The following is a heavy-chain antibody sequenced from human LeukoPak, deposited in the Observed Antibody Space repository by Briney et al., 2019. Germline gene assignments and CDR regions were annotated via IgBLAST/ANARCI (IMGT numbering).Heavy chain of an antibody. CDR3: ARAFYGDYYYYGMDI. CDR2: ISSNGGST. Sequence: GGSLRLSCAVSGFTFSSYAMHWVRQAPGKGLEHVSAISSNGGSTFYANSVKGRVTISRDNAKNTLYLQMGSLRPEDMAVYYCARAFYGDYYYYGMDISGQGTTVTVSS. J-gene: IGHJ6*02. V-gene: IGHV3-64*01. CDR1: GFTFSSYA. D-gene: IGHD4-17*01.